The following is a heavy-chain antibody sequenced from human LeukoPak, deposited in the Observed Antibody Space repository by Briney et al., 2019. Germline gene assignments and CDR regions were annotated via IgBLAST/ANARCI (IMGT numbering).Heavy chain of an antibody. J-gene: IGHJ4*02. CDR1: GFTFSSYS. V-gene: IGHV3-21*01. CDR2: ISSSSSYI. CDR3: ARDLQQLVEGGDY. Sequence: GGSLRLSCAASGFTFSSYSMNWVRQAPGKGLEWVSSISSSSSYIYYADSVKGRFTISRDNAKNSLYLQMNSLRAEDTAVYYCARDLQQLVEGGDYWGQGTLVTVSS. D-gene: IGHD6-13*01.